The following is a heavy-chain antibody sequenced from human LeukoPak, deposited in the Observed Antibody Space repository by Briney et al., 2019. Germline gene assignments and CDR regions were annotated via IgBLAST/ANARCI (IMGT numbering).Heavy chain of an antibody. D-gene: IGHD3-22*01. V-gene: IGHV3-53*01. Sequence: GGSLRLSCAASGFSVSTYYMDWVRQAPGKGLEWVSVIYSDGNTQYADSVKGRFTISRDDSKNTLYLQMNSLRAEDTAVYYCAKGDYYDSSGYYYSYWGQGTLVTVSS. CDR3: AKGDYYDSSGYYYSY. J-gene: IGHJ4*02. CDR2: IYSDGNT. CDR1: GFSVSTYY.